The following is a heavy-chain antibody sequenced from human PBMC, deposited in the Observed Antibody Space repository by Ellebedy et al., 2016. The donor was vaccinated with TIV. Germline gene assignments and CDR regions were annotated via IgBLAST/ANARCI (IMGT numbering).Heavy chain of an antibody. D-gene: IGHD3/OR15-3a*01. CDR1: GYYFPNYW. J-gene: IGHJ4*02. CDR2: IFPHDSET. V-gene: IGHV5-51*01. Sequence: GESLKISCKASGYYFPNYWIAWVRQRPGKGLEWMGVIFPHDSETRYSLSFRGLVTFSVDQSTKTVYLHLTDLKASDSATYFCARRGVDGWFFDSWGQGTAVTVPS. CDR3: ARRGVDGWFFDS.